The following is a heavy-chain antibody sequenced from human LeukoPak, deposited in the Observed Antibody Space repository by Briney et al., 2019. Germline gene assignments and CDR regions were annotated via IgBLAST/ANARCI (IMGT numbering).Heavy chain of an antibody. Sequence: LETLSLTCTVSGGSISSYYWSWIRQPPGKGLEWIGYIYYSGSTNYNPSLKSRVTISVDTSKNQFSLKLSSVTAADTAVYYCARGKDYYDSSGYSETDYWGQGTLVTVSS. CDR3: ARGKDYYDSSGYSETDY. V-gene: IGHV4-59*01. D-gene: IGHD3-22*01. J-gene: IGHJ4*02. CDR1: GGSISSYY. CDR2: IYYSGST.